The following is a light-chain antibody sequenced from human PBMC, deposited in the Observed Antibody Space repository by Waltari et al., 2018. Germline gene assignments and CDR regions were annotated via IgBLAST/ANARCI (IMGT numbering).Light chain of an antibody. V-gene: IGKV4-1*01. J-gene: IGKJ4*01. CDR2: WAS. CDR1: QRVLWTSNTRDY. CDR3: QQYYDSPLT. Sequence: DIVMTHSPDSLAVSLGERATINCKSSQRVLWTSNTRDYLAWYQQKPGQPPKLLIYWASARESGVPDRCSGSGSGTEFTLTISSLQAEDVAVYYCQQYYDSPLTFGGGTKVEIK.